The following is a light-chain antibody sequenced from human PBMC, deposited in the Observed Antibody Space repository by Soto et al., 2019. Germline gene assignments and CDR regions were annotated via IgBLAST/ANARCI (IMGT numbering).Light chain of an antibody. Sequence: DIQVTQSPSTLSASEGDRVTITCRASESIGNWLAWYQQKPGQAPNLLIYEASNLESGVPSRFSGSGSGTEFTLTISSLQPDDFATYYCQHYNSYSEAFGQGTKVDIK. V-gene: IGKV1-5*03. CDR2: EAS. CDR3: QHYNSYSEA. J-gene: IGKJ1*01. CDR1: ESIGNW.